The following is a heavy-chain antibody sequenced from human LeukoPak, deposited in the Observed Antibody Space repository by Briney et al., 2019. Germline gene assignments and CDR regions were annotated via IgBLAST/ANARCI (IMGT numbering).Heavy chain of an antibody. Sequence: SQTLSLTYTFSVGSISIYYWSWIRQPPGKGLEGSGYICYSGSTNFHPALKSRVTISVDTSKNQFSLKLSSVTAADTAVYYCARRFSGSYYFDPWGQGTLVTVSS. J-gene: IGHJ5*02. CDR1: VGSISIYY. D-gene: IGHD1-26*01. CDR3: ARRFSGSYYFDP. CDR2: ICYSGST. V-gene: IGHV4-59*08.